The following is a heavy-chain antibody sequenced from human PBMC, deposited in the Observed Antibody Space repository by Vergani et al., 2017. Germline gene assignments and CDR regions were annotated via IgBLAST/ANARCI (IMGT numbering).Heavy chain of an antibody. CDR2: IYYSGST. Sequence: QVQLQESGPGLVKPSQTLSLTCTVSGGSISSGGYYWSWIRQHPGKGLEWIGYIYYSGSTYYNPSLKSRVTISVDTSKNQFSLKLSSVTAADTAVYFCAGESVRIDYGVYYYHGMDVWGQGTTVTVAS. V-gene: IGHV4-31*03. CDR3: AGESVRIDYGVYYYHGMDV. CDR1: GGSISSGGYY. J-gene: IGHJ6*02. D-gene: IGHD4-17*01.